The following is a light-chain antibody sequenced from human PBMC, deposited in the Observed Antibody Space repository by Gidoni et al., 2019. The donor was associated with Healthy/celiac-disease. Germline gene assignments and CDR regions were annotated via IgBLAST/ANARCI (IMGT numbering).Light chain of an antibody. J-gene: IGKJ2*01. CDR2: GAS. Sequence: VMPQSQATLSVSPGERATLSCRASQSVSSNLAWYQQKPGQAPRLLIYGASTRATGIPARFSGSGSGTEFTLTISSLQSEDFAVYYCQQYNNWPPYTFGQGTKLEIK. CDR3: QQYNNWPPYT. V-gene: IGKV3-15*01. CDR1: QSVSSN.